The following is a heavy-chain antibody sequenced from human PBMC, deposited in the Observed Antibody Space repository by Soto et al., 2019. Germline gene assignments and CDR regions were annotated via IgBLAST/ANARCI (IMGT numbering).Heavy chain of an antibody. Sequence: QVQLVESGGGVVQPGTSLRVSCVGSGFTFRSYVIHWVRQAPGKGLEWVALTSYDGSDKYYDDSVRGRFPISRDNSRNTLDLQMDSLRLEDTALYYCARWGTTGGLDVWGQGTLVSVSS. D-gene: IGHD3-16*01. CDR2: TSYDGSDK. V-gene: IGHV3-30*19. CDR3: ARWGTTGGLDV. J-gene: IGHJ1*01. CDR1: GFTFRSYV.